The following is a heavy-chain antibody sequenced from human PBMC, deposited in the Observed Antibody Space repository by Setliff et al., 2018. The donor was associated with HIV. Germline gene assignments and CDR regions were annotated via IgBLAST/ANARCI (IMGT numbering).Heavy chain of an antibody. Sequence: PGGSLRLSCAASGFTFSDYYMNWVRQAPGKGLEWVSYISSSGSTIYYADSVKGRFTISRDNAKKSLYLQMNSLRAEDTAVYYCASVAYSGYTYGYYADAFDIWGQGTMVTVSS. D-gene: IGHD5-18*01. J-gene: IGHJ3*02. CDR3: ASVAYSGYTYGYYADAFDI. CDR1: GFTFSDYY. CDR2: ISSSGSTI. V-gene: IGHV3-11*04.